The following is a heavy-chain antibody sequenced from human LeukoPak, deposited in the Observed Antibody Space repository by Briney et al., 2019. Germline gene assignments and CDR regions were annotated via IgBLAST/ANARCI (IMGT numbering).Heavy chain of an antibody. CDR2: ISSSGSSM. V-gene: IGHV3-48*02. D-gene: IGHD1-1*01. CDR3: ARQTTVFDN. Sequence: GGSLRLSCAASGFTFSYYSMNWVRQATGKGLEWLSYISSSGSSMYYADSVKGRFTISRDNAQNSVYLQMNSLRDEDTAVYYCARQTTVFDNWGQGTLVTVSS. CDR1: GFTFSYYS. J-gene: IGHJ4*02.